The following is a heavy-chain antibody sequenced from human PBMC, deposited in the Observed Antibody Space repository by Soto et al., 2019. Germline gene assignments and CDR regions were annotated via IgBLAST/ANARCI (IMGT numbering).Heavy chain of an antibody. D-gene: IGHD6-19*01. CDR2: IYPGDADT. V-gene: IGHV5-51*01. CDR1: GYSFTKYW. CDR3: TRSISGGWYVNYFDS. J-gene: IGHJ4*02. Sequence: GESLKISCKGSGYSFTKYWIGWVRQMPGKGLEWMASIYPGDADTRYSPSFQGQVTISADRSITTAHLQWDSLRASDTAMYYCTRSISGGWYVNYFDSWGQGTLVTVSS.